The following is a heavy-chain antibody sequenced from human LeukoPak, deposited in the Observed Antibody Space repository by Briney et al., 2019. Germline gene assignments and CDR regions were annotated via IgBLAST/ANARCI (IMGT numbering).Heavy chain of an antibody. CDR3: ARRGWNGPSNWFEP. D-gene: IGHD1-1*01. CDR1: GDSISSSSYY. V-gene: IGHV4-39*07. Sequence: PSETLSLTCTVSGDSISSSSYYWGWIRQPPGKGLEWIGNIYYSGSTDYNPSLKSRVTILEDTSKNQFSLRLTSVTAADTAVYYCARRGWNGPSNWFEPWGQGTLVAVSS. J-gene: IGHJ5*02. CDR2: IYYSGST.